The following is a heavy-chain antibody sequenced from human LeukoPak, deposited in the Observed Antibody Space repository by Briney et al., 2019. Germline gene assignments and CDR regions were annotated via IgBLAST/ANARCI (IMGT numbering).Heavy chain of an antibody. Sequence: QAGGSLRLSRAASGFTFTSYAMSWVRQAPGKGLEWVSAITGTGGSTYYSASVKGRFTISRDNSKNTLYLQMSSLRAEDTAMYYCAKVRDSRDWYKDAFDIWGQGTMVTVSS. CDR2: ITGTGGST. CDR1: GFTFTSYA. D-gene: IGHD6-19*01. CDR3: AKVRDSRDWYKDAFDI. V-gene: IGHV3-23*01. J-gene: IGHJ3*02.